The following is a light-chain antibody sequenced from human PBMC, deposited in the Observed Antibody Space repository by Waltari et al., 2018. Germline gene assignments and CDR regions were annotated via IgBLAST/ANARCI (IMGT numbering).Light chain of an antibody. CDR2: RNN. CDR1: SSNIGSNY. Sequence: QSVLTQPPSASGTPGQRVTISCSGSSSNIGSNYVYWYRQLPGTAPKLLIYRNNQRPSGVPDRFSGSKSGTSASLAISGLRSEDEADYYCAAWDDSLRGLWVFGGGTKLTVL. V-gene: IGLV1-47*01. J-gene: IGLJ3*02. CDR3: AAWDDSLRGLWV.